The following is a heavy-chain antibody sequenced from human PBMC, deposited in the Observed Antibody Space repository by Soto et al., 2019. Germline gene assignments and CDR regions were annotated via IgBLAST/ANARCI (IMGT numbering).Heavy chain of an antibody. CDR3: TTIYYDSSGRDNWFDL. CDR2: IRSKAYGGTT. D-gene: IGHD3-22*01. Sequence: HPGGSLRLSCTASGFTFGDYAMSWFRQAPGKGLEWVGFIRSKAYGGTTEYAASVKGRFTISRDDSKSIAYLQMNSLKTEDTAVYYCTTIYYDSSGRDNWFDLSSQGSLVIVSS. J-gene: IGHJ5*02. V-gene: IGHV3-49*03. CDR1: GFTFGDYA.